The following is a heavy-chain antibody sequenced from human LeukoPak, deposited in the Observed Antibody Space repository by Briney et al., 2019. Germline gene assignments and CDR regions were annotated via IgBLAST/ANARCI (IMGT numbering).Heavy chain of an antibody. V-gene: IGHV4-4*07. Sequence: SETLSLTCTVPGGSISSYYWSWIRQPAGKGLEWIGRIYTSGSTNYNPSLKSRVTMSVDTSKNQFSLKLSSVTAADTAVYYCAREEGNYDFWSGYYPLHAFDIWGQGTMVTVSS. J-gene: IGHJ3*02. CDR2: IYTSGST. CDR3: AREEGNYDFWSGYYPLHAFDI. CDR1: GGSISSYY. D-gene: IGHD3-3*01.